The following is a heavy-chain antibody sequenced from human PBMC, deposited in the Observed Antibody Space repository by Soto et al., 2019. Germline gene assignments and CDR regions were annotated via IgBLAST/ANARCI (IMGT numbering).Heavy chain of an antibody. D-gene: IGHD2-2*01. J-gene: IGHJ6*02. CDR3: ARSRNIVVVPAAKNYYYYGMDV. CDR1: GFNFSRYS. V-gene: IGHV3-21*01. Sequence: LRLSCADSGFNFSRYSMNWVRQAPGKGMEWVSSISRSSSNIYYVDSVKGRFTISRDNSKNTLYLQMNSLRAEDTAVYYCARSRNIVVVPAAKNYYYYGMDVWGQGTTVTVSS. CDR2: ISRSSSNI.